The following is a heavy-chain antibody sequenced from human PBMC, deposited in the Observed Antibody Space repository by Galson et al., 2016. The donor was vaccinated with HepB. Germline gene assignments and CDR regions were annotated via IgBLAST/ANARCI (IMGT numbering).Heavy chain of an antibody. V-gene: IGHV3-7*01. CDR3: ARLWFGETHFDY. CDR2: IKQGGSQT. Sequence: SLRLSCAASGFTFRNVWMSWVRQDPGKGREWVANIKQGGSQTYYVDSVKGRFTISRGDAKNSLYLQMHSLKAEDTAVYYCARLWFGETHFDYWGQGAVVTVSS. CDR1: GFTFRNVW. D-gene: IGHD3-10*01. J-gene: IGHJ4*02.